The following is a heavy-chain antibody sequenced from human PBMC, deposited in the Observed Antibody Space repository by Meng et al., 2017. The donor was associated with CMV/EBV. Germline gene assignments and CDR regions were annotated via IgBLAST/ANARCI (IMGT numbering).Heavy chain of an antibody. J-gene: IGHJ6*02. Sequence: SLKLSCAASGFTFSSYWMSLVRQAPGQGLAWVANIKQDGSEKYYVDSVKGRFTIARDNAKNSLYLQMNSLRAEDTAVYYCARLGELLCFGEPLLGMDVWGQGTTVTVSS. V-gene: IGHV3-7*01. CDR3: ARLGELLCFGEPLLGMDV. CDR1: GFTFSSYW. D-gene: IGHD3-10*01. CDR2: IKQDGSEK.